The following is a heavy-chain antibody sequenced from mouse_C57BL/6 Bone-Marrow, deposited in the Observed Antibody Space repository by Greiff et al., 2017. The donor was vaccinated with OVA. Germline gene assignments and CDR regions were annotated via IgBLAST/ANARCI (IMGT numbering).Heavy chain of an antibody. V-gene: IGHV5-12*01. CDR3: ARMVTTDWYFDV. CDR2: ISNGGGST. D-gene: IGHD2-2*01. Sequence: EVQGVESGGGLVQPGGSLKLSCAASGFTFSDYYMYWVRQTPEKRLEWVAYISNGGGSTYYPDTVKGRFTIYRDNAKNTLYLQMSRLKSEDTAMYYCARMVTTDWYFDVWGTGTTVTVSS. J-gene: IGHJ1*03. CDR1: GFTFSDYY.